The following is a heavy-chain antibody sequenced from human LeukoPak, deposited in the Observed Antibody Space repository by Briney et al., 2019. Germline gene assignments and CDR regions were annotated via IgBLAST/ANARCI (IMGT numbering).Heavy chain of an antibody. CDR2: ISGSGGST. CDR1: GFTFSSYA. Sequence: GGSLRLSCAASGFTFSSYAMSWVRQAPGKGLEWVSAISGSGGSTYYADSMKGRFTISRDNSKNTLYLQMNSLRAEDTAVYYCARVLVVVPAALSGADYWGQGTLVTVSS. J-gene: IGHJ4*02. D-gene: IGHD2-2*01. CDR3: ARVLVVVPAALSGADY. V-gene: IGHV3-23*01.